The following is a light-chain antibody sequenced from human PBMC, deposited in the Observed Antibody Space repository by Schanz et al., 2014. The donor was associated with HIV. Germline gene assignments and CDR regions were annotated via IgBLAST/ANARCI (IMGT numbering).Light chain of an antibody. CDR2: DSS. V-gene: IGKV3-15*01. J-gene: IGKJ5*01. CDR3: QQYAFWPIT. CDR1: QSVSSN. Sequence: EIVLTQSPGTLSLSLGERATLSCRASQSVSSNLAWYQQKPGQAPTLLIYDSSARATGLSARFRGSGSGTEFTVTISSLRSEDFVVYYCQQYAFWPITFGQGTRLEI.